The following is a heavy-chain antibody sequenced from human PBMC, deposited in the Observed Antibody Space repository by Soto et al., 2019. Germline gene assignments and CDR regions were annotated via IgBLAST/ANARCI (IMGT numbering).Heavy chain of an antibody. J-gene: IGHJ4*02. D-gene: IGHD5-12*01. CDR2: IYWDDDK. CDR1: GFSLSTSGVG. Sequence: SGPTLVKPTQTLTLTCTFSGFSLSTSGVGVGWIRQPPGKALEWLALIYWDDDKRYSPSLKSRLTITKDTSKNQVVLTMTNMDPVDTATYYCAHNEWGYSGYDLAHFDYWGQGTLVTVSS. V-gene: IGHV2-5*02. CDR3: AHNEWGYSGYDLAHFDY.